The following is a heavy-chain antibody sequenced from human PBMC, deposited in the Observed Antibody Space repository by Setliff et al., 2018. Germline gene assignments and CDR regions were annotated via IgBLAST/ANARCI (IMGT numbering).Heavy chain of an antibody. CDR1: GYSFSNYA. V-gene: IGHV3-23*01. CDR2: ISGSGGGTI. J-gene: IGHJ4*02. D-gene: IGHD5-12*01. Sequence: PGESLKISCKGSGYSFSNYAMSWVRQAPGKGLEWVSVISGSGGGTIEYAAPVKGRFIISRDDSKNVLYLQLNSLKTEDTAVYYCATYSGYSDCWGQGTLVTVSS. CDR3: ATYSGYSDC.